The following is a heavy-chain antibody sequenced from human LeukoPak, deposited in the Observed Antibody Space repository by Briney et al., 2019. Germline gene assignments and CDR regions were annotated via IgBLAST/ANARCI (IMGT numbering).Heavy chain of an antibody. CDR2: ISHSGST. J-gene: IGHJ4*02. Sequence: PSETLSLTCTVSGASISSYYWSWIRQPPGRGLEWIGYISHSGSTNYNPSLKSRVTISVDTSKNQFSLKLSSVTAADTAVYYCARTAYYYDSSGHYAVYYFDYWGQGTLVTVSS. CDR3: ARTAYYYDSSGHYAVYYFDY. D-gene: IGHD3-22*01. V-gene: IGHV4-59*08. CDR1: GASISSYY.